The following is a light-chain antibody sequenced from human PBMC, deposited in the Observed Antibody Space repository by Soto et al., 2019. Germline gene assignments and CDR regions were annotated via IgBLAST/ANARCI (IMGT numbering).Light chain of an antibody. CDR3: QQYGSSPRT. CDR2: AAS. V-gene: IGKV3-20*01. Sequence: EIVLTQSPGTLSLSPGERATLSCRASQSVGSSYLAWYQQKPSQAPRLLIYAASSRAAGIPDRFSGSGSGTDFTLTISRLEPEDFAFYYCQQYGSSPRTFGQGTKVDIK. J-gene: IGKJ1*01. CDR1: QSVGSSY.